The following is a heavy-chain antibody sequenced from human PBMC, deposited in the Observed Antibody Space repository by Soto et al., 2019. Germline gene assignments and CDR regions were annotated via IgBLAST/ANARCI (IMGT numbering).Heavy chain of an antibody. Sequence: HEHLVQSGAEVKRPGASLKVSCKASGYSFTGYYIHWVRQAPGQGLEWMGWINPDSGATNYAQNFQGRSTLTSDTSPSTASMDLSSLTSDDTDVYYCARGDYGTGGYPFPYFDYWGQGTLVIVSS. D-gene: IGHD3-10*01. J-gene: IGHJ4*02. CDR2: INPDSGAT. V-gene: IGHV1-2*02. CDR3: ARGDYGTGGYPFPYFDY. CDR1: GYSFTGYY.